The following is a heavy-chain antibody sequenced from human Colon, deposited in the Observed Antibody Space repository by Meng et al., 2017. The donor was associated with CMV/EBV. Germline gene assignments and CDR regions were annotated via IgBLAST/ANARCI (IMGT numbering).Heavy chain of an antibody. V-gene: IGHV3-23*01. CDR1: GFTFRNYV. Sequence: GAALKISCAASGFTFRNYVMTWRRQTPGTGLEWGASISASGGDTYYADSVKGRFTISRDNSENTVELHMNSLRVEDAALYCCVSCGLTYYEYGIDAWGQGTTVTVSS. CDR2: ISASGGDT. CDR3: VSCGLTYYEYGIDA. D-gene: IGHD3-16*01. J-gene: IGHJ6*02.